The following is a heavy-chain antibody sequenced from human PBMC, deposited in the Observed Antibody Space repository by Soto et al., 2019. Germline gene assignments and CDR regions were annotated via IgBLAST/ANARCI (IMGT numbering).Heavy chain of an antibody. Sequence: SETLSLTCTVSGGSISSGGYYWSWIRQHPGKGLEWIGYIYYSGSTYYNPSLKSRVTISVDTSKNQFSLKLSSVTAADTAVYYCVRVGQGYDFWSGYWPPTSPGYYYMDVWGKGTTVTVSS. J-gene: IGHJ6*03. V-gene: IGHV4-31*03. D-gene: IGHD3-3*01. CDR1: GGSISSGGYY. CDR3: VRVGQGYDFWSGYWPPTSPGYYYMDV. CDR2: IYYSGST.